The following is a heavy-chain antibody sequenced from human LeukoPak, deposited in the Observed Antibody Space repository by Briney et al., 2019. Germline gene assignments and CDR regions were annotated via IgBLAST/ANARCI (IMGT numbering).Heavy chain of an antibody. CDR3: ARGRLYWYFDL. V-gene: IGHV4-61*08. CDR2: IYYSGST. Sequence: PSQTLSLTCAVSGGSISSGGYSWSWIRQPPGKGLEWIGYIYYSGSTNYNPSLKSRVTISVDTSKNQFSLKLSSVTAADTAVYYCARGRLYWYFDLWGRGTLVTASS. CDR1: GGSISSGGYS. J-gene: IGHJ2*01.